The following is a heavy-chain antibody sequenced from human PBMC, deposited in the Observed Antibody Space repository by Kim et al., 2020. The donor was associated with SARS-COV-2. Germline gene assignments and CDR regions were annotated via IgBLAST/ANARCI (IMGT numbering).Heavy chain of an antibody. CDR3: ARDQQQWLVDYYYYGMDV. V-gene: IGHV4-39*07. D-gene: IGHD6-19*01. Sequence: KSRFTISVDTSKNQFSLKLSSGTAADTAVYYCARDQQQWLVDYYYYGMDVWGQGTTVTVSS. J-gene: IGHJ6*02.